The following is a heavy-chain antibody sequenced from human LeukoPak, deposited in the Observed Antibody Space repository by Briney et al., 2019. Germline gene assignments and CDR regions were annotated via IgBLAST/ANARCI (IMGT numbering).Heavy chain of an antibody. D-gene: IGHD3-22*01. CDR3: ARQSISGSSLSYFDY. V-gene: IGHV4-59*01. Sequence: SGTLSLTCTVSGGSISSYYWSWIRQPPGKGLEWIGNIYDGGSTNYNPSLKSRLTISVDTSKNQCSLKLSSVTDADTAVYYCARQSISGSSLSYFDYWGQGTLVNVSS. CDR2: IYDGGST. CDR1: GGSISSYY. J-gene: IGHJ4*02.